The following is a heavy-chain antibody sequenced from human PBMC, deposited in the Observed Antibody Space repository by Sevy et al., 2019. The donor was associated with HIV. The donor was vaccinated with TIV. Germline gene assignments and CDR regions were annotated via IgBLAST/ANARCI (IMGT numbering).Heavy chain of an antibody. CDR1: GVSLNTYS. J-gene: IGHJ4*02. Sequence: GGSLRLSCAASGVSLNTYSMNWVRQAPGKGLEWVSSISDTSGYIFYADSVKGRFTISRDNARNSLYLQMNSLRAEDTALYYCAKDTEAYGSGSYVGWGQGTLVTVSS. CDR3: AKDTEAYGSGSYVG. CDR2: ISDTSGYI. V-gene: IGHV3-21*04. D-gene: IGHD3-10*01.